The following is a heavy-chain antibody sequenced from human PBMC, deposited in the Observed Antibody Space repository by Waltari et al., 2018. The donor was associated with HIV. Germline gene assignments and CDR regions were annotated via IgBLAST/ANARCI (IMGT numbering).Heavy chain of an antibody. V-gene: IGHV3-21*06. Sequence: LVKPRKSLRLSCVASGFTFSTYSMNWVRQAPGKGLEWVSSISSSSRYTYYADAVRGRFSISRDNAKNLLYLQMNSLRAEDTAVYFCARDRGPDYYDSSGYSYYYYDMDVWGQGTTVTVSS. CDR2: ISSSSRYT. CDR3: ARDRGPDYYDSSGYSYYYYDMDV. J-gene: IGHJ6*02. CDR1: GFTFSTYS. D-gene: IGHD3-22*01.